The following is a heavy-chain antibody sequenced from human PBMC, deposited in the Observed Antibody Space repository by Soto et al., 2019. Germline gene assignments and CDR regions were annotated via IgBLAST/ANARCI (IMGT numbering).Heavy chain of an antibody. CDR3: ARWEARDGYCSSTSCDKRRPYMDV. Sequence: SETLSLTCAVYGGSFSSYYWSWIRQPPGKGLEWIGYIYYSGSTNYNPSLKSRVTISVDTSKNQFSLKLSSVTAADTAVYYCARWEARDGYCSSTSCDKRRPYMDVWGKGTTVTVSS. CDR2: IYYSGST. D-gene: IGHD2-2*02. J-gene: IGHJ6*03. CDR1: GGSFSSYY. V-gene: IGHV4-59*08.